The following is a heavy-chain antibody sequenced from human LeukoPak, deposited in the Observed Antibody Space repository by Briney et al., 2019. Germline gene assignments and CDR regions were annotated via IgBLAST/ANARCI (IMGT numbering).Heavy chain of an antibody. CDR3: ARGLPITIFGVGTAPAAFDI. V-gene: IGHV1-18*01. D-gene: IGHD3-3*01. J-gene: IGHJ3*02. CDR2: ISAYNGNT. Sequence: GASVKVSCKASGYTFTNYGISWVRQAPGQGLEWMGWISAYNGNTNYAQKFQGRVTMTTDTSTSTAYMELRSLRSDDTAVYYCARGLPITIFGVGTAPAAFDIWGLGTMLTVSS. CDR1: GYTFTNYG.